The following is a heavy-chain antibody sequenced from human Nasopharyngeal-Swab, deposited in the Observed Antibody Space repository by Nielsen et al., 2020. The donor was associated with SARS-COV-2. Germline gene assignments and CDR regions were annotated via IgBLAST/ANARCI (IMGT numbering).Heavy chain of an antibody. Sequence: SLKISCAASGFTFSSYGMHWVRRAPGKGLEWVAIIYYDGSKKYYADSVNGRFTISRDNSKNTLYLQMNSLRGEDTAVYYCARESGVGELLGVSFDYWGQGTLVTVSS. CDR2: IYYDGSKK. CDR3: ARESGVGELLGVSFDY. J-gene: IGHJ4*02. D-gene: IGHD3-10*01. V-gene: IGHV3-33*01. CDR1: GFTFSSYG.